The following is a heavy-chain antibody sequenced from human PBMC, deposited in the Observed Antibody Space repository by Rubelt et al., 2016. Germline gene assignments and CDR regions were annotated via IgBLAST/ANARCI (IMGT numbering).Heavy chain of an antibody. CDR1: GGSISSGGYY. V-gene: IGHV4-31*01. CDR3: ARAVVPAATYYYYYYMDV. D-gene: IGHD2-2*01. J-gene: IGHJ6*03. CDR2: IYYSGST. Sequence: QVQLQESGPGLVKPSQTLSLTCTVSGGSISSGGYYWSWIRQHPVKGLEWIGYIYYSGSTYSNPSLMRLLTISVDTSKNQFSLKLSSVTAADTAVYYCARAVVPAATYYYYYYMDVWGKGTTVTVSS.